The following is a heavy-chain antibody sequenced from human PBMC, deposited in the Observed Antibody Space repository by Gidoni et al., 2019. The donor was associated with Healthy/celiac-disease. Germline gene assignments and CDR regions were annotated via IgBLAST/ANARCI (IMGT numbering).Heavy chain of an antibody. J-gene: IGHJ4*02. D-gene: IGHD2-15*01. V-gene: IGHV3-23*01. CDR1: GFTFRSYA. CDR2: ISGSGGST. Sequence: EVQLLESGGGLVQPGGSLRLSCAASGFTFRSYAMSWVRQAPGKGLEWVSAISGSGGSTYYADSVKGRFTISRDNSKNTLYLQMNSLRAEDTAVYYCAKDQGYCSGGSCYHVPYYFDYWGQGTLVTVSS. CDR3: AKDQGYCSGGSCYHVPYYFDY.